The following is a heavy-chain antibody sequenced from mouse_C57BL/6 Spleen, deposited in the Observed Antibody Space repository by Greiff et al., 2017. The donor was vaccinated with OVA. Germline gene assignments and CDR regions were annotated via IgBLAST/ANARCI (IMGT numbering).Heavy chain of an antibody. J-gene: IGHJ4*01. D-gene: IGHD1-1*01. V-gene: IGHV1-55*01. CDR3: ARGLNYYGRDYYAMDY. CDR1: GYTFTSYW. CDR2: IYPGSGST. Sequence: QVQLQQPGAELVKPGASVKMSCKASGYTFTSYWITWVKQRPGQGLEWIGDIYPGSGSTNYNEKFKSKATLTVDTSSSTAYMQLSSLTSEDSAVYYCARGLNYYGRDYYAMDYWGQGTSVTVSS.